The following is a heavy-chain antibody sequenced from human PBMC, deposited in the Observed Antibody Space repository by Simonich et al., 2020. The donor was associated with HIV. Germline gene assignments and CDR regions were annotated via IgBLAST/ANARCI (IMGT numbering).Heavy chain of an antibody. J-gene: IGHJ4*02. Sequence: VQLVESGGGVVQPGRSLRLSCAASGFTFSNAWMSWVRQAPGKGLEWVGRIKSKTDGETTHYAAPVKGRFTISRDDSKNTLYLQMNSLKTEDTAVYFCTTDDYSYYFDYWGQGTLVTVSS. CDR1: GFTFSNAW. CDR2: IKSKTDGETT. V-gene: IGHV3-15*01. D-gene: IGHD2-15*01. CDR3: TTDDYSYYFDY.